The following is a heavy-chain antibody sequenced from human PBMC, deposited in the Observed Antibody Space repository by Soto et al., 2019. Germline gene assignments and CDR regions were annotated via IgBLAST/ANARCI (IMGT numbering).Heavy chain of an antibody. D-gene: IGHD2-8*02. CDR3: ARGMTPPGAPAWYYFDS. V-gene: IGHV4-4*07. Sequence: SETLSLTCTVSGASITGSFFWSWIRQPAGKGLEWIGRFSLSGTTNYNPSLRSRVTMSADVSKNQFSLRLTSVTAADTALYYCARGMTPPGAPAWYYFDSLGQGTLVTGLL. CDR2: FSLSGTT. J-gene: IGHJ4*02. CDR1: GASITGSFF.